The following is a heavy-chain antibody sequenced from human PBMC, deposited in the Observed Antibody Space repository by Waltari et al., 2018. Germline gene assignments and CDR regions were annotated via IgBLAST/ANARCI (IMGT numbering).Heavy chain of an antibody. J-gene: IGHJ5*02. D-gene: IGHD2-2*02. V-gene: IGHV4-59*01. CDR2: IYESGNI. Sequence: QVQLQESGPGLVQPSETLSLTCTVSGCSTSRYYWNWLRQAAGKGLEWIAGIYESGNINYNPSLKSRVTISADRSKNQFSLKLTSVTAADTAVYYCARRICSSITCYIIGGNWMDPWGQGIQVTVSS. CDR3: ARRICSSITCYIIGGNWMDP. CDR1: GCSTSRYY.